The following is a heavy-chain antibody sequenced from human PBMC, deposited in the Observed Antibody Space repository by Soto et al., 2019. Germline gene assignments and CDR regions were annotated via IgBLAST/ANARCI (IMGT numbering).Heavy chain of an antibody. D-gene: IGHD6-13*01. J-gene: IGHJ4*02. CDR1: GDSISSSSYF. CDR3: ARSGSWSFNT. Sequence: QLLLQESGPGLVKPSETLSLTCTVTGDSISSSSYFWGWIRQPPGKGLEWIASIYYIGTTYYSPSLQSRVTISVDTSTDQFSLEVTSVTAADTAIYYCARSGSWSFNTRGRGTLVTVSS. V-gene: IGHV4-39*01. CDR2: IYYIGTT.